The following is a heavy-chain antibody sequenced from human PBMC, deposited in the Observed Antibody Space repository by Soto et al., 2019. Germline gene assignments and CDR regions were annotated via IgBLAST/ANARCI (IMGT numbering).Heavy chain of an antibody. V-gene: IGHV3-23*01. J-gene: IGHJ5*02. CDR3: ARGSTGINWFDP. D-gene: IGHD1-1*01. CDR2: ISDSGGST. Sequence: GGSLRLSCAASGFTFSSYSMSWVRLPPGKGLEWVSSISDSGGSTYYPGSVKGRFTISRDNSKNTLYLQMNSLRADDTAVYFCARGSTGINWFDPWGQGTLVTVSS. CDR1: GFTFSSYS.